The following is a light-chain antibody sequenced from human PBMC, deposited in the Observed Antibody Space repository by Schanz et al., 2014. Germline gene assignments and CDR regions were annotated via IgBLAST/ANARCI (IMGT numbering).Light chain of an antibody. CDR3: SSYTSSSTPRV. V-gene: IGLV2-14*01. J-gene: IGLJ3*02. Sequence: QSALTQPRSVSGSPGQSVTISCTGTSSDVGNYNYVSWYQRHPGKAPKLIIYDVSERPSGVSNRFSGSKSGNTASLTISGLQAEDEADYYCSSYTSSSTPRVFGGGTKVTVL. CDR2: DVS. CDR1: SSDVGNYNY.